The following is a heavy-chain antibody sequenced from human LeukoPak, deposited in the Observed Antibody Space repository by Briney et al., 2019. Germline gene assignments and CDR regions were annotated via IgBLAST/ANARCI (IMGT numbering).Heavy chain of an antibody. D-gene: IGHD5-18*01. CDR2: ISYDGSNK. CDR3: ARDAGYGYDRFDY. V-gene: IGHV3-30*04. Sequence: GGSLRLSCAASGFTFSSYAMHWVRQAPGKGLEWVAVISYDGSNKYYADSVKGRFTISRDNAKNSLYLQMDSLRAEDTAVYYCARDAGYGYDRFDYWGQGTQVTVSS. J-gene: IGHJ4*02. CDR1: GFTFSSYA.